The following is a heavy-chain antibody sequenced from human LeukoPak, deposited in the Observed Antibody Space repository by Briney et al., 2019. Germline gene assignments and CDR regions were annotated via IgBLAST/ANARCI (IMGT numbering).Heavy chain of an antibody. V-gene: IGHV1-2*06. CDR2: INPNSGDT. CDR1: GYTFTAYF. J-gene: IGHJ4*02. CDR3: ARPTSYGYYFDS. Sequence: ASVKVSCKAAGYTFTAYFIHWVRRAPGQGLEWMGRINPNSGDTNYAQKFQGRVTMTRDTSTSTAYMELSRLTSDDTAVYYCARPTSYGYYFDSWGQGTLVTVSS. D-gene: IGHD3-16*01.